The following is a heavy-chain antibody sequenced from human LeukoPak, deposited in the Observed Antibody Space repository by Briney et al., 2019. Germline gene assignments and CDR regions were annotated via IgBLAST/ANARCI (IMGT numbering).Heavy chain of an antibody. CDR2: IRYDGSNK. CDR1: GFTFSSYG. J-gene: IGHJ4*02. CDR3: AKDRSRGWFGELRDLDY. V-gene: IGHV3-30*02. D-gene: IGHD3-10*01. Sequence: PGGSLRLSCAASGFTFSSYGMHWVRQAPGKGLEWVAFIRYDGSNKYYADSVKGRFTISRDNSKNTLYLQMNSLRAEDTAVYYCAKDRSRGWFGELRDLDYWGQGTLVTVSS.